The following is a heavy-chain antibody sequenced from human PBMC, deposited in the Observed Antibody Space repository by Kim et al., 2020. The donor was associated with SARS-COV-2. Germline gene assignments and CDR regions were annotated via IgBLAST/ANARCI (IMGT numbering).Heavy chain of an antibody. CDR1: GGSISSGGYY. Sequence: SETLSLTCTVSGGSISSGGYYWSWIRQHPGKGLEWIGYIYYSGSTYYNPSLKSRVTISVDTSKNQFSLKLSSVTAADTAVYYCARAPGLGTMIVVVTPFDYWGQGTLVTVSS. CDR3: ARAPGLGTMIVVVTPFDY. J-gene: IGHJ4*02. D-gene: IGHD3-22*01. CDR2: IYYSGST. V-gene: IGHV4-31*03.